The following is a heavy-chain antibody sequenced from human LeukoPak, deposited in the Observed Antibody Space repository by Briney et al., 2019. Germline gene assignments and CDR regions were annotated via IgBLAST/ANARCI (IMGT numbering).Heavy chain of an antibody. CDR2: IIPIFGTA. J-gene: IGHJ5*02. V-gene: IGHV1-69*13. Sequence: ASVTVSCKASGGTFSSYAISWVRQAPGQGLEWMGGIIPIFGTANYAQKFQGRVTITADESTSTAYVELSSLRSEDTAVYYCARGGLVRCGGDCPCNWFDPWGQGTLVTVSS. D-gene: IGHD2-21*02. CDR3: ARGGLVRCGGDCPCNWFDP. CDR1: GGTFSSYA.